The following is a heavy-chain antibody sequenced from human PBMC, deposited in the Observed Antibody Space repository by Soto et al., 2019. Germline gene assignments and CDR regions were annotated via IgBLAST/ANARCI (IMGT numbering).Heavy chain of an antibody. CDR2: IYYSGST. CDR1: GGSISSSSYY. CDR3: ARVNIAMGTGVAFDI. V-gene: IGHV4-39*01. J-gene: IGHJ3*02. D-gene: IGHD3-10*01. Sequence: QLQLQESGPGLVKPSETLSLTCTVSGGSISSSSYYWGWIRQPPGKGLEWIGSIYYSGSTYYNPSLKSRVTISVDTSKNQFSLKLSSVTAADTAVYYCARVNIAMGTGVAFDIWGQGTMVTVSS.